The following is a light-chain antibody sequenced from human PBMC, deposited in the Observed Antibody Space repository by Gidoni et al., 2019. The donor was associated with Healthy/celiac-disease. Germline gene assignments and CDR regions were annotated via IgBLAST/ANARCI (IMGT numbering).Light chain of an antibody. Sequence: AMRITQSPSSLSAPTGDRVTITCRSSQGISSYLAWYQQKPGKAPKLLIYAASTLQSGVPSRFSGSGSGTDFTLTISCLQSEDFATYYCQQYYSYPPTCGGGTKVEIK. CDR1: QGISSY. V-gene: IGKV1-8*01. CDR3: QQYYSYPPT. CDR2: AAS. J-gene: IGKJ4*01.